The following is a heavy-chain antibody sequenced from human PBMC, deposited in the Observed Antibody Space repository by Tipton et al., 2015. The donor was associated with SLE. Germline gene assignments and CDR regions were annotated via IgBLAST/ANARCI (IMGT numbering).Heavy chain of an antibody. V-gene: IGHV4-59*01. CDR1: GGSITNYY. Sequence: TLSLTCTVSGGSITNYYWNWIRQPPGKGLEWIGFVYYSGTTNYNPSLKSRVTISVDTSKNQFSLKLTSMTAADTAVYYCARDEYRYDGTGYHLLGHFDYWGQGTLVTVSS. D-gene: IGHD3-22*01. CDR3: ARDEYRYDGTGYHLLGHFDY. J-gene: IGHJ4*02. CDR2: VYYSGTT.